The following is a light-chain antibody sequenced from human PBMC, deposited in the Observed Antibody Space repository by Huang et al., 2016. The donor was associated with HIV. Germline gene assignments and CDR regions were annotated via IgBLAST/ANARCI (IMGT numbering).Light chain of an antibody. V-gene: IGKV3-15*01. J-gene: IGKJ3*01. CDR1: QIVSSH. CDR3: QQYNDFRST. Sequence: ETVMTQSPVTLSVSPGDRASLSCRSSQIVSSHFAWYQQKPGQAPRLLLYAASTRATGVPARFSGSVAGTEFTLTISTLQSEDSAVYYCQQYNDFRSTFGPGTRVEIK. CDR2: AAS.